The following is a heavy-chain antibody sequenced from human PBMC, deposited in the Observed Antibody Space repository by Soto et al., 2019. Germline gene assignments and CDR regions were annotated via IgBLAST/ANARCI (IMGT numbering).Heavy chain of an antibody. J-gene: IGHJ1*01. CDR2: ISYSGTIT. D-gene: IGHD6-19*01. Sequence: QVQLVESGRGLVKPGGSLRLSCAASGFTFSDYYMSWIRQAPGEGLEWVSYISYSGTITYYADSVKGRFTISRDNAKSSLYLQMNSLRAADTAVYYCARVSGPSLAVAGPFTDWGQGTLVTVST. V-gene: IGHV3-11*01. CDR1: GFTFSDYY. CDR3: ARVSGPSLAVAGPFTD.